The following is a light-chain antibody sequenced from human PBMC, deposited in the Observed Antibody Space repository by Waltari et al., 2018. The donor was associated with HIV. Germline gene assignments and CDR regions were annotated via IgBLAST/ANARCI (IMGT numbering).Light chain of an antibody. V-gene: IGKV3-20*01. CDR1: QSVSGNY. J-gene: IGKJ2*01. CDR2: GAT. CDR3: LQYGSSPPSYT. Sequence: EIVLTQSPVTLSLSPGERATLSCRASQSVSGNYEAWYQQKVGQAPRLLIYGATSRATGIPDRVSGSGSGTEFTLTVSRLESEDFAVYYCLQYGSSPPSYTFGQGTKLEIK.